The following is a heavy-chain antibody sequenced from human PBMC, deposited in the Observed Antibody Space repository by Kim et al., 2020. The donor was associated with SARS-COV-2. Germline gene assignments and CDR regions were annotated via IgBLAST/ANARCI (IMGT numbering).Heavy chain of an antibody. CDR1: GFTFGDYA. V-gene: IGHV3-9*01. J-gene: IGHJ4*02. D-gene: IGHD3-22*01. Sequence: GGSLRLSCAASGFTFGDYAMHWVRQAPGKDLEWVSGISWNSGSIGYADSVKGRFTISRDNAKNSLYLQMNSLRAEDTALYYCAKGEYYYDSFDYFDYWGQGNLDTLSP. CDR3: AKGEYYYDSFDYFDY. CDR2: ISWNSGSI.